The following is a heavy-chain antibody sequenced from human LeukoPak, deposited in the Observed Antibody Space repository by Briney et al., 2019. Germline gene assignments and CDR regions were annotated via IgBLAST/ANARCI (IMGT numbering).Heavy chain of an antibody. J-gene: IGHJ5*02. CDR3: AKDRLVGAVVTGRWFDP. D-gene: IGHD3-9*01. Sequence: GGTLRLSCAASGFTFSSYGMSWVRQAPGKGLEWVSAISGSGGSTYYADSVKGRFTISGDNSKNTLYLQMNSLRAEDTAVYYCAKDRLVGAVVTGRWFDPWGQGTLVTVSS. V-gene: IGHV3-23*01. CDR2: ISGSGGST. CDR1: GFTFSSYG.